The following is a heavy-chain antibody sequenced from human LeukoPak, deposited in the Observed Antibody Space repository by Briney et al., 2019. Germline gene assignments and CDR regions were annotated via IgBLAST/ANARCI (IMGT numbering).Heavy chain of an antibody. CDR3: ARVKGSNWFDP. V-gene: IGHV4-59*01. J-gene: IGHJ5*02. CDR1: GVSISIYY. D-gene: IGHD6-6*01. CDR2: IYNSEST. Sequence: PSETLSLTCTVSGVSISIYYWSWIRQPPGKGLEWIGYIYNSESTYYNPSLKSRVTISLDTSKNQFSLRLNSVAAADTAVYYCARVKGSNWFDPWGQGTLVTVSP.